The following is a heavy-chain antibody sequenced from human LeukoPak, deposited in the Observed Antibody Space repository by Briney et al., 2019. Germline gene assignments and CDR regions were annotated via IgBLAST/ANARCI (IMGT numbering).Heavy chain of an antibody. D-gene: IGHD1-26*01. Sequence: PGGSLRLSCAASEFTFSSYAMSWVRQAPGKGLEWVSAISGSGGSTYYADSVKGRFTVSRDDSKNTLYLQMNSLTAEDTAVYYCAREASGYSFADYWGQGTLVTVSS. V-gene: IGHV3-23*01. CDR3: AREASGYSFADY. J-gene: IGHJ4*02. CDR1: EFTFSSYA. CDR2: ISGSGGST.